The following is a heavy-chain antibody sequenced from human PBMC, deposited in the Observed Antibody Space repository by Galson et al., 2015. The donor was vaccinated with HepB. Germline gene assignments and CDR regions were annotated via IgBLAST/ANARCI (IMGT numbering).Heavy chain of an antibody. Sequence: SLRLSCAASGFTFSTYAMSWVRQAAGKGLEWVSSISNNGDRTYYADSLRGRFTISRDNSQNMVYVQMNSLRAEDSAVYYCAKDDCSGRPCLLLNYFDYWGQGALVTVSS. V-gene: IGHV3-23*01. CDR1: GFTFSTYA. J-gene: IGHJ4*02. CDR2: ISNNGDRT. CDR3: AKDDCSGRPCLLLNYFDY. D-gene: IGHD2-15*01.